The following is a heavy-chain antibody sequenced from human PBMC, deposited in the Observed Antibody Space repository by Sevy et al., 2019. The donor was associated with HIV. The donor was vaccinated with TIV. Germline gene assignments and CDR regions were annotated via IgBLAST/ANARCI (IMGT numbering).Heavy chain of an antibody. CDR1: GGSISSGDYY. CDR3: ASDPLDINCSGGSCYDWFDP. J-gene: IGHJ5*02. CDR2: IYYSGST. D-gene: IGHD2-15*01. Sequence: SETLSLTCTVSGGSISSGDYYWSWIRQPPGKGLEWIGYIYYSGSTYYNPSLKSRVTISVDTSKNQFSLKLSAVTAADTAVYYCASDPLDINCSGGSCYDWFDPWGQGTLVTVSS. V-gene: IGHV4-30-4*01.